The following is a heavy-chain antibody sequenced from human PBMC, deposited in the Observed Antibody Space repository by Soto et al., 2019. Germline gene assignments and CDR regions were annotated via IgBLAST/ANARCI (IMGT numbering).Heavy chain of an antibody. V-gene: IGHV1-69*13. J-gene: IGHJ4*02. CDR3: ARQFDYDTSGYYYAY. CDR2: IIPLFGTA. Sequence: SVKVSCKASGGTFNKYAIDWVRQAPGQGLEWMGGIIPLFGTANYAQKFQGRVTITADEATSTAYMELTSLRSEDTAVYYCARQFDYDTSGYYYAYWGQGTLVTVSS. CDR1: GGTFNKYA. D-gene: IGHD3-22*01.